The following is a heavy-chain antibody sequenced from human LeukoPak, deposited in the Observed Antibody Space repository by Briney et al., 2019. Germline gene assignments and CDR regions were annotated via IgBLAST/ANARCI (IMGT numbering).Heavy chain of an antibody. CDR1: GFTFDDYA. J-gene: IGHJ4*02. Sequence: GGSLRLSCAASGFTFDDYAMHWVRQAPGKGLEWVSITYFGGTTYYADSVKGRFTISRDNSKNTLYLQMNSLRADDTAVYYCARDSEGDGYNFDTWGRGTLVTVSS. CDR3: ARDSEGDGYNFDT. D-gene: IGHD5-24*01. CDR2: TYFGGTT. V-gene: IGHV3-53*01.